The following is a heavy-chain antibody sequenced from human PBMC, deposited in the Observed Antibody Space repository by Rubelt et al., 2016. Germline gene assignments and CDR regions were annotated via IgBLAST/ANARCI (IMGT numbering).Heavy chain of an antibody. D-gene: IGHD6-19*01. V-gene: IGHV3-23*01. J-gene: IGHJ5*02. Sequence: PGKGLEWVSAISGSGGSTYYADSVKGRFTISRDNSKNTLYLHMNSLRAEDTAGYYCVKCAVAGIPYKWFDPGGQGTLVTVSS. CDR3: VKCAVAGIPYKWFDP. CDR2: ISGSGGST.